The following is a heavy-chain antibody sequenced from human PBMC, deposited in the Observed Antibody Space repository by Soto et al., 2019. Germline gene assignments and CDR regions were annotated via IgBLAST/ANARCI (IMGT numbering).Heavy chain of an antibody. CDR2: IIPIFGTA. CDR1: GGTFSSYA. J-gene: IGHJ4*02. D-gene: IGHD6-6*01. V-gene: IGHV1-69*01. CDR3: ARDTSIAARTGGVFDY. Sequence: QVQLVQSGAEVKKPGSSVKVSCKASGGTFSSYAISWVRQAPGQGLEWMGGIIPIFGTANYAQKFQGRVTITADESTSTAYMELSSLRSEDRAVYYCARDTSIAARTGGVFDYWGQGTLVTVSS.